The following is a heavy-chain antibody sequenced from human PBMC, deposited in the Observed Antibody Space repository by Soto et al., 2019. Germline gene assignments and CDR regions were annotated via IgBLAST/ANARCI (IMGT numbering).Heavy chain of an antibody. CDR1: GFTFSSYG. D-gene: IGHD1-1*01. V-gene: IGHV3-30*18. Sequence: QVQLVESGGGVVQPGRSLRLSCAASGFTFSSYGMHWVRQAPGKGLEWVALISYDGSNKYSADSVKGRFTISRDNSKNTLYLQMNSLRAEDTAVYYCAKDRLRGTGTRGDWFDPWGQGTLVTVSS. CDR2: ISYDGSNK. J-gene: IGHJ5*02. CDR3: AKDRLRGTGTRGDWFDP.